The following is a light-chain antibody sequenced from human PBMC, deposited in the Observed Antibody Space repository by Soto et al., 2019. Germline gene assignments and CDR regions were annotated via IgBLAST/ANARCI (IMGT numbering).Light chain of an antibody. CDR1: SSDIRDSNY. CDR3: GSKAGSDKHVV. Sequence: QSVLSQPPSASGSPGQSVTISCSGISSDIRDSNYVSWYQQHPGKAPKLVVSEVTKRPSGVPDRFSGSRSGTTAFLTISGLQTEDEADYYCGSKAGSDKHVVFGRGTKLTVL. J-gene: IGLJ2*01. V-gene: IGLV2-8*01. CDR2: EVT.